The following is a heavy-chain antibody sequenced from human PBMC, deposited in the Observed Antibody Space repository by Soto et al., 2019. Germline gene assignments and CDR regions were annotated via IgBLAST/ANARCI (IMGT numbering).Heavy chain of an antibody. V-gene: IGHV3-33*01. Sequence: PGGSLRLSCAASGFTFSSYGMHWVRQAPGKGLEWVAVIWYDGSNKYYADSVKGRFTISRDNSKNTLYLQMNSLRAEDTAVYYCARCPRREGWVGYYGMDVWGQGTTVTVSS. CDR2: IWYDGSNK. J-gene: IGHJ6*02. CDR3: ARCPRREGWVGYYGMDV. CDR1: GFTFSSYG. D-gene: IGHD1-26*01.